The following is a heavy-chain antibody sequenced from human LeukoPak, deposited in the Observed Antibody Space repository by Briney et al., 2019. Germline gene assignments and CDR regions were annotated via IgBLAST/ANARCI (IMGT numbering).Heavy chain of an antibody. CDR3: ARDLLGTSDY. D-gene: IGHD1-1*01. Sequence: GGSLRLSCAASGFTVSNKYMTWVRQAPGKGLVWVSRINSDGSSTSYADSVKGRFTISRDNAKNTLYLQMNSLRAEDTAVYYCARDLLGTSDYWGQGTLVTVSS. J-gene: IGHJ4*02. V-gene: IGHV3-74*01. CDR2: INSDGSST. CDR1: GFTVSNKY.